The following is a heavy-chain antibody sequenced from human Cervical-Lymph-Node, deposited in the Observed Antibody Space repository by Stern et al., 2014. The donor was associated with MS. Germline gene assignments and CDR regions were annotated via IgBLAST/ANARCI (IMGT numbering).Heavy chain of an antibody. CDR1: GGSFSGYY. CDR2: INHSGST. CDR3: ARGRGSGSYYETSGAFDI. V-gene: IGHV4-34*01. Sequence: QVQLQQWGAGLLKPSETLSLTCAVYGGSFSGYYWSWIRQPPGKGLEWIGEINHSGSTNYNPSLKSRVTISVDTSKTQFSLKLSSVTAADTAVYYCARGRGSGSYYETSGAFDIWGQGTMVTVSS. J-gene: IGHJ3*02. D-gene: IGHD1-26*01.